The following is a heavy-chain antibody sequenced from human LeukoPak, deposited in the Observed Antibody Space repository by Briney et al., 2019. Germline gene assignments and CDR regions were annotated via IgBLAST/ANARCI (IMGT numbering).Heavy chain of an antibody. Sequence: ASVKVSCKASGYTFTGYYMHWVRQAPGQGLEWVGWSSAYNGNTNYAQKLQGRVTMTTDTSTSTAYMELRSLRSDDTAVYYCASRGSISGRYDFDYWGQGTLVTVSS. CDR1: GYTFTGYY. CDR2: SSAYNGNT. J-gene: IGHJ4*02. CDR3: ASRGSISGRYDFDY. V-gene: IGHV1-18*04. D-gene: IGHD1-26*01.